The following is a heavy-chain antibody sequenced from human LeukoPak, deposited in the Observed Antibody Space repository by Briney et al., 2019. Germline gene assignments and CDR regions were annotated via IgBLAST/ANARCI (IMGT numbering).Heavy chain of an antibody. CDR3: AREYSSSSLDMAWFDP. D-gene: IGHD6-6*01. Sequence: GGSLRLSCAASGFTFSSYSMNWVRQAPGKGLEWVSSISSSSYIYYADSVKGRFTISRDNAKNSLYLQMNSLRAEDTAVYYCAREYSSSSLDMAWFDPWGQGTLVTVSS. CDR2: ISSSSYI. V-gene: IGHV3-21*01. CDR1: GFTFSSYS. J-gene: IGHJ5*02.